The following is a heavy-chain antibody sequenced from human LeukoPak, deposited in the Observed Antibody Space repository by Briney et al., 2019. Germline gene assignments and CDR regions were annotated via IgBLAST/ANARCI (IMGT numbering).Heavy chain of an antibody. D-gene: IGHD3-22*01. Sequence: ASVKVSCKASGYTITGYYMHWVRQAPGQGLEWMGRINPNSGGTNYAQKFQGRVTMTRDTSISTAYMELSRLRSDDTAVYYCARDIDDSSGDRFDYWGQGTLVTVSS. CDR1: GYTITGYY. CDR3: ARDIDDSSGDRFDY. CDR2: INPNSGGT. J-gene: IGHJ4*02. V-gene: IGHV1-2*06.